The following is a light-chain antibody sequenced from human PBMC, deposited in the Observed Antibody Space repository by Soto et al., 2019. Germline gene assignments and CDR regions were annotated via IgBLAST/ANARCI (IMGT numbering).Light chain of an antibody. J-gene: IGKJ5*01. CDR1: QSVSSTY. CDR3: QQFGSSPIT. Sequence: DIVLTQSPGTLSLSPGERATLSCWASQSVSSTYLAGYQQKLGQAPRLLIYGVSNRATGIPDRFSGSGSGTGFTLTISRLEPEDFAVYYCQQFGSSPITFGQGTRLEMK. V-gene: IGKV3-20*01. CDR2: GVS.